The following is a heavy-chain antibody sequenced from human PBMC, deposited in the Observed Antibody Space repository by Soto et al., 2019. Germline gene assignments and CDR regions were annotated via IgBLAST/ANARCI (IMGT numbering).Heavy chain of an antibody. CDR1: GGSISSGGYY. V-gene: IGHV4-31*03. D-gene: IGHD3-3*01. CDR2: IYYSGST. CDR3: ASGLRFLEWLLIDP. J-gene: IGHJ5*02. Sequence: PSETLSLTCTVSGGSISSGGYYWSWIRQHPGKGLEWIGYIYYSGSTYYNPSLKSRVTISVDTSKNQFSLKLSSVTAADTAVYYCASGLRFLEWLLIDPWGQGTLVTVSS.